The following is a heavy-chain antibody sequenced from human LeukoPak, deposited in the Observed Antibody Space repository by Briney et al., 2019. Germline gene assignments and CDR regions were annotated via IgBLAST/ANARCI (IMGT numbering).Heavy chain of an antibody. D-gene: IGHD3-10*01. Sequence: PQSLSPTGPVDAGSSTGKHSGCNSQLPNTLLEYIGAVPTSGSTDYNPSLKSRVTISVDTSKKELSLRLKSVTAADTAVYYCARGVNYYGSGSFMYYYYYMDVWGKGTTVTVSS. J-gene: IGHJ6*03. CDR1: AGSSTGKH. CDR3: ARGVNYYGSGSFMYYYYYMDV. V-gene: IGHV4-34*01. CDR2: VPTSGST.